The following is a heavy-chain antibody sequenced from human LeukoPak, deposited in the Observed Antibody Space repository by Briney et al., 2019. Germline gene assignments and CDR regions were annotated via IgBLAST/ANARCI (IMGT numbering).Heavy chain of an antibody. CDR3: ARGTEMATMGSWFDP. CDR1: GFTFSSYG. D-gene: IGHD5-24*01. J-gene: IGHJ5*02. Sequence: GGSLRLSCAASGFTFSSYGMHWVRQAPGKGLEWVAFIRYDGSNKYYADSVKGRFTISRDNSKNTLYLQMNSLRAEDTAVYYCARGTEMATMGSWFDPWGQGTLVTVSS. CDR2: IRYDGSNK. V-gene: IGHV3-30*02.